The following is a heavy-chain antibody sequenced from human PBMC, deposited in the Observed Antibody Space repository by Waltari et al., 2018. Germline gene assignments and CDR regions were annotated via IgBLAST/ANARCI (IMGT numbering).Heavy chain of an antibody. CDR3: ARDSKFDP. CDR2: VNSGVTT. CDR1: GFSISDNY. D-gene: IGHD4-4*01. J-gene: IGHJ5*02. V-gene: IGHV3-53*01. Sequence: EVQLVESGGGLIQPGGSLRLSCAASGFSISDNYMGWVRQAPGKGLEWVSFVNSGVTTYYEVSVKGRFTISRDNSKNTVYLQMNSLRAEDTAMYYGARDSKFDPWGQGTLVTVSS.